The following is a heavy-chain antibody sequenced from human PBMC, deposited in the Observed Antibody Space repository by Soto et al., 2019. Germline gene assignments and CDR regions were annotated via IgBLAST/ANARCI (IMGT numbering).Heavy chain of an antibody. J-gene: IGHJ6*02. V-gene: IGHV3-30*18. CDR2: ILYDGSNT. CDR3: AKSRDGYSFYYFYGMDV. D-gene: IGHD4-4*01. Sequence: QVQLVESGGGVVQPGRSLRLSCAASGFTFSNFGMHWVRQAPGKGLEWVAAILYDGSNTYYADSVKGRFTISRDNSKNTLYLEMNSLSAEDTAVYHCAKSRDGYSFYYFYGMDVWGQGTTVTVSS. CDR1: GFTFSNFG.